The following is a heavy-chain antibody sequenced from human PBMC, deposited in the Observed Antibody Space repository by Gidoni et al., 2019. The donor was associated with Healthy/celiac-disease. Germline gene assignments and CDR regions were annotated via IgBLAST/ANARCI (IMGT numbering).Heavy chain of an antibody. Sequence: VQLQESGPGLVKPSETLSLTCTVPGGSISSYYWSWIRQPPGKGLEWIGYIYYSGSTNYNPSLKSRVTISVDTSKNQFSLKLSSVTAADTAVYYCARCVAAAGPFDPWGQGTLVTVSS. V-gene: IGHV4-59*01. CDR2: IYYSGST. CDR1: GGSISSYY. J-gene: IGHJ5*02. D-gene: IGHD6-13*01. CDR3: ARCVAAAGPFDP.